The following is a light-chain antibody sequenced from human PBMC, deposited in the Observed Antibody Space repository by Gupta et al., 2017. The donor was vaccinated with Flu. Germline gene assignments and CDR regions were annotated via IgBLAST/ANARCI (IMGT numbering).Light chain of an antibody. J-gene: IGLJ3*02. CDR1: NLGDKY. CDR2: QDT. Sequence: SYELTQPASVSVSPGQIASITCSGDNLGDKYASWFQQKPGQSPVLVIYQDTRRPSGIPERFSGSNSGNTATLTISGTQPMDEADYYCQTWDSSTGVFGGGTKLTVL. V-gene: IGLV3-1*01. CDR3: QTWDSSTGV.